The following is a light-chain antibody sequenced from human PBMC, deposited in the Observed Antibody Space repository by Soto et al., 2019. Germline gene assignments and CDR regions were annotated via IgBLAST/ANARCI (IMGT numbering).Light chain of an antibody. J-gene: IGKJ2*01. Sequence: EIVLTQSPGTLSLSPGERATLSCRASQSVSSSYLAWYQQKPGQAPRLLIYGASSRATGIPDRFSGSGSGTDFTLTISRLEPEDFAVYYCQQYGRSPPYNFGQGTKLEIK. CDR3: QQYGRSPPYN. CDR1: QSVSSSY. V-gene: IGKV3-20*01. CDR2: GAS.